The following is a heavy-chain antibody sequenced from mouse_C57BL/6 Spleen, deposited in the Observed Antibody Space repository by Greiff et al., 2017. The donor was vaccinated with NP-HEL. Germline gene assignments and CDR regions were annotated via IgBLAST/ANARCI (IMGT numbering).Heavy chain of an antibody. V-gene: IGHV2-2*01. CDR2: IWSGGST. D-gene: IGHD2-4*01. CDR1: GFSLTSYG. CDR3: ARNYDYAGAWFAY. J-gene: IGHJ3*01. Sequence: VKVVESGPGLVQPSQSLSITRTVSGFSLTSYGVHWVRQSPGKGLEWLGVIWSGGSTDYNAAFISRLSISKDNTKSQVFFKMNSLQADDTAIYYCARNYDYAGAWFAYWGQGTLVTVSA.